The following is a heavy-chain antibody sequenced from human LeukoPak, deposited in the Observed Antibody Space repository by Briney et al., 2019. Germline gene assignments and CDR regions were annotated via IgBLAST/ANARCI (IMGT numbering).Heavy chain of an antibody. CDR2: ISGYNGNT. CDR3: AREVPAYAFDI. V-gene: IGHV1-18*01. J-gene: IGHJ3*02. Sequence: ASVKVSCKASGYIFTNFGISWVRQARGQGLEWMGWISGYNGNTKYVKKFQGRVTMTTDTSTSTVYMELSSLRSEDTAVYYCAREVPAYAFDIWGQGTMVTVSS. CDR1: GYIFTNFG. D-gene: IGHD3-10*01.